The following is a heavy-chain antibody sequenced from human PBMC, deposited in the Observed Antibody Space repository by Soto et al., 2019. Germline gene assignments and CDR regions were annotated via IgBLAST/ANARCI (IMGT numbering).Heavy chain of an antibody. Sequence: EVQLVESGGGLVQPGGSLRLSCEASGFTFRNYAMHWVRQGTGKGLEWVSGISAAGDPDYADSVEGRFPISRENAQNSFFLQMNILRVGDTAVDYCARTDRDFYGLDVWGQGTTVIVSS. CDR1: GFTFRNYA. V-gene: IGHV3-13*05. J-gene: IGHJ6*02. CDR3: ARTDRDFYGLDV. CDR2: ISAAGDP.